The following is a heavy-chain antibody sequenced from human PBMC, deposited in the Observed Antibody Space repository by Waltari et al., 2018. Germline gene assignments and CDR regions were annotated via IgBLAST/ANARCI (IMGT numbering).Heavy chain of an antibody. CDR3: ARVSGFRIATEAVFDY. V-gene: IGHV3-48*03. J-gene: IGHJ4*02. CDR2: ISGTGKTI. CDR1: GFPLSGYP. Sequence: EVQLVESGGDLVQPGGSLRLSCAAPGFPLSGYPMNWVRQAPGKGLELISYISGTGKTIYYADSVKGRFTISRDNAQNSLFLQMNSLRVEDTAVYYCARVSGFRIATEAVFDYWGQGTLVTVSS. D-gene: IGHD6-13*01.